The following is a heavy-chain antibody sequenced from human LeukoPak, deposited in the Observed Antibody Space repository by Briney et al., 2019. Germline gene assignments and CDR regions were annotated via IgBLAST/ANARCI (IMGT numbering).Heavy chain of an antibody. CDR1: GGSISSDGYY. CDR2: IYYSGST. V-gene: IGHV4-31*03. Sequence: KPSETLSLTCTVSGGSISSDGYYWSWIRQHPGKGLEWIGYIYYSGSTYYNPSLKSRVTISVDTSKNQFSLKLSSVTAADTAVYYCARVRYFDWLLYPDAFDIWGQGTMVTVSS. D-gene: IGHD3-9*01. CDR3: ARVRYFDWLLYPDAFDI. J-gene: IGHJ3*02.